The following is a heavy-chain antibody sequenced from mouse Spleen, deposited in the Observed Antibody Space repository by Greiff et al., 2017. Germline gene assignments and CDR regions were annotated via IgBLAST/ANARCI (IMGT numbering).Heavy chain of an antibody. D-gene: IGHD1-1*01. CDR1: GFTFSSYA. J-gene: IGHJ3*01. V-gene: IGHV5-4*01. Sequence: EVQLVESGGGLVKPGGSLKLSCAASGFTFSSYAMSWVRQTPEKRLEWVATISDGGSYTYYPDNVKGRFTISRDNAKNNLYLQMSHLKSEDTAMYYCARGDYGSSYVAWFAYWGQGTLVTVSA. CDR3: ARGDYGSSYVAWFAY. CDR2: ISDGGSYT.